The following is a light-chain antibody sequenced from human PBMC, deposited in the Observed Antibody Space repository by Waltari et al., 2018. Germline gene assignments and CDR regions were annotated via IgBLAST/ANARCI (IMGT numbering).Light chain of an antibody. CDR1: QSMNRW. J-gene: IGKJ1*01. Sequence: TCRASQSMNRWLAWYQQKPGKAPNLLIYKSSNLKSGVPSRFSGSGSGTEFTLTISSLQPEDSATYYCQHYESFPWTFGQGTKVEIK. CDR3: QHYESFPWT. CDR2: KSS. V-gene: IGKV1-5*03.